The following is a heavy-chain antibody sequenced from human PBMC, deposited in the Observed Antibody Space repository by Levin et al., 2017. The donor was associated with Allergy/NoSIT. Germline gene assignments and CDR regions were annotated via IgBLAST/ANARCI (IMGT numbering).Heavy chain of an antibody. CDR1: GFTFSDYY. Sequence: GESLKISCAASGFTFSDYYMSWIRQAPGKGLEWVSYISSSSSYTNYADSVKGRFTISRDNAKNSLYLQMNSLRAEDTAVYYCARDPQARGSVVVAASFDYWGQGTLVTVSS. CDR3: ARDPQARGSVVVAASFDY. V-gene: IGHV3-11*06. CDR2: ISSSSSYT. D-gene: IGHD2-15*01. J-gene: IGHJ4*02.